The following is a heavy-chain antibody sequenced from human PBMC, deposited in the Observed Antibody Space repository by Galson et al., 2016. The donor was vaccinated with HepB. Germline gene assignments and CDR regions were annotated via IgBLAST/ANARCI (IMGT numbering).Heavy chain of an antibody. CDR1: GYTFTNYY. V-gene: IGHV1-46*01. Sequence: SVKVSCKASGYTFTNYYMHWVRQAPGQGLEWMGIINPSGGSTSYAQKFQGRVTMTRDTSTSTVYMELSSLTSEDTAVYYCARGILEQLADYWGQGTTVTVSS. D-gene: IGHD6-13*01. J-gene: IGHJ4*02. CDR3: ARGILEQLADY. CDR2: INPSGGST.